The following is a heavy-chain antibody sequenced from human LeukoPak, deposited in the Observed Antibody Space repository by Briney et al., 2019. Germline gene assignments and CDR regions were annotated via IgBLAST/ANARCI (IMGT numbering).Heavy chain of an antibody. CDR3: AKDHWFKDYYYYGMDV. CDR2: ISYDGSNK. D-gene: IGHD3-9*01. CDR1: GFTFSSYG. V-gene: IGHV3-30*18. Sequence: GGSLRLSCAASGFTFSSYGMHWVRQAPGKGLEWVAVISYDGSNKYYADSVKGRFTISRDNSKNTLYLQMNSLRAEDTAVYYCAKDHWFKDYYYYGMDVWGQGTTVTVSS. J-gene: IGHJ6*02.